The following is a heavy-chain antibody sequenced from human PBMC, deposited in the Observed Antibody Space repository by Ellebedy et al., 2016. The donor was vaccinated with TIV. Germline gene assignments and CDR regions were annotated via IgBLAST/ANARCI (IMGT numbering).Heavy chain of an antibody. Sequence: GESLKISCAASGFTFRSYSMDWLRQAPGKGLEWVANISADGTIKYGDSVKGRFSISRDNAKNSLYLQMNSLRAEDTAVYYCARDRGTTMTVSDYWGQGTLVTVSS. V-gene: IGHV3-48*01. J-gene: IGHJ4*02. CDR1: GFTFRSYS. CDR3: ARDRGTTMTVSDY. CDR2: ISADGTI. D-gene: IGHD3-22*01.